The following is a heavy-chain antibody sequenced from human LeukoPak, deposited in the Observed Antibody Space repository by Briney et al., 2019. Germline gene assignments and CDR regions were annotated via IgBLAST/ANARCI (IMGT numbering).Heavy chain of an antibody. V-gene: IGHV4-34*01. Sequence: PSETLSLTCAVYGGSFSGYYWTWIRQPPGKGLEWIGEINHSGSTNYNPSLKSRVTISVDTSKNQFSLKLSPVTAADTAVYYCARPLQQLVRMDVWGKGTTVTVSS. D-gene: IGHD6-13*01. CDR2: INHSGST. J-gene: IGHJ6*03. CDR3: ARPLQQLVRMDV. CDR1: GGSFSGYY.